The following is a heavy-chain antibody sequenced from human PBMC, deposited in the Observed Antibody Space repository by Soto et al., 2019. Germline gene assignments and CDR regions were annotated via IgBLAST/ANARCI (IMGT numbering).Heavy chain of an antibody. CDR1: GVTGVIFG. V-gene: IGHV3-33*08. J-gene: IGHJ4*02. Sequence: SMRLSCTAAGVTGVIFGRSWVRQEPGKGLEWVAVIWYDGSKDYYVDSVKGRFNISRDNSKNTLFLQMNSLRSDDTAVYYCARFTRGDSSGCFDYWGQGTLVTVSS. CDR2: IWYDGSKD. D-gene: IGHD3-22*01. CDR3: ARFTRGDSSGCFDY.